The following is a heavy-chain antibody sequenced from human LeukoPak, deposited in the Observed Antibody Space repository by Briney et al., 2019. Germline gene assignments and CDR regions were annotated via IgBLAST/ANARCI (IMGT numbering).Heavy chain of an antibody. D-gene: IGHD2-8*02. V-gene: IGHV4-34*01. CDR1: GGSFSGYY. J-gene: IGHJ6*02. CDR2: INHSGST. Sequence: PSETLSLTCAVYGGSFSGYYWSWIRQPPGKGLEWIGEINHSGSTNYNPSLKSRVTISVDTSKNRFSLKLSSVTAADTAVYYCASCSGRGAYYYYGMDVWGQGTTVTVSS. CDR3: ASCSGRGAYYYYGMDV.